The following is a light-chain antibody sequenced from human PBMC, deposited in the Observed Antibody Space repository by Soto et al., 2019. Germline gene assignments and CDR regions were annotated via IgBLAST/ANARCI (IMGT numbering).Light chain of an antibody. CDR3: SSYTSSSTPLF. CDR2: EVS. J-gene: IGLJ1*01. Sequence: QSVLTQPASVSGSPGQSITISCTGTSSDVGGYNYVSWYQQHPGKAPKLMIYEVSNRPSGVSNRFSGSKSGNTASLTISGLQAEDEADYYCSSYTSSSTPLFFGTGTK. CDR1: SSDVGGYNY. V-gene: IGLV2-14*01.